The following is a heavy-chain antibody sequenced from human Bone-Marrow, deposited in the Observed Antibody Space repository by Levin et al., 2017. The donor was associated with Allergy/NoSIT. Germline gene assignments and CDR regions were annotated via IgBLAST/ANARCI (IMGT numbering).Heavy chain of an antibody. CDR1: GFTFSVYW. Sequence: HAGGSLRLSCAASGFTFSVYWMQWVRQTPGKGLEWVSHITGDGSSTTYADSVKGRFTISRDNAKNTLYLQMNSLRAEDTAMYYCVRDNYGVDHWGQGTLVTVSS. D-gene: IGHD4-17*01. CDR2: ITGDGSST. CDR3: VRDNYGVDH. J-gene: IGHJ5*02. V-gene: IGHV3-74*01.